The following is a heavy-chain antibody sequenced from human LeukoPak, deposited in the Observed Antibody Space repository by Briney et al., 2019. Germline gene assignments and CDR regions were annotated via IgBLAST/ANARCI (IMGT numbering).Heavy chain of an antibody. Sequence: QPGGSLRLSCAVSGFMFSDYEMNWVRQAPGMGLEWISYTRTDGTSEYAESVMGRFAISRDNARNSLYLQMNSLRDEDTAVYYCARERLNTMGNAFDIRGEGTVVTVSS. V-gene: IGHV3-48*03. D-gene: IGHD7-27*01. CDR2: TRTDGTS. CDR3: ARERLNTMGNAFDI. J-gene: IGHJ3*02. CDR1: GFMFSDYE.